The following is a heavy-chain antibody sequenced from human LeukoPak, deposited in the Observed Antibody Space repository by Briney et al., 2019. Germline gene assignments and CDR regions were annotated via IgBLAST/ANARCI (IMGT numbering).Heavy chain of an antibody. CDR3: AKGIAAAGTGGVWFDP. CDR1: GFTFSSYA. Sequence: GGSLRLSCAASGFTFSSYAMSWVRQAPGKGLEWVSAISGSGGSTYYADSVKGRFTISRDNSKNTLYLQMNSQRAEDTAVYYCAKGIAAAGTGGVWFDPWGQGTLVTVSS. CDR2: ISGSGGST. V-gene: IGHV3-23*01. J-gene: IGHJ5*02. D-gene: IGHD6-13*01.